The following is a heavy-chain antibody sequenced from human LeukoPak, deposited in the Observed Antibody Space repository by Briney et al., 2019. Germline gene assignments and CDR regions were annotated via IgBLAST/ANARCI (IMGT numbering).Heavy chain of an antibody. Sequence: SETLSLTRTVSGGSISSYYWSWIRQPPGKGLEWIGYIYYSGSTKYNPSLKSRVTFSVDTSKNQFSLKLSSVTAADTAVYYCARDGYGDGMDYWGQGTLVTVSS. J-gene: IGHJ4*02. V-gene: IGHV4-59*01. D-gene: IGHD4-17*01. CDR1: GGSISSYY. CDR2: IYYSGST. CDR3: ARDGYGDGMDY.